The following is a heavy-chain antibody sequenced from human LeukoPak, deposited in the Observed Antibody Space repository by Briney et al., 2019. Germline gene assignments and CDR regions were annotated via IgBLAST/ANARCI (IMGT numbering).Heavy chain of an antibody. CDR2: IYYSGST. CDR1: GGSISSYY. J-gene: IGHJ4*02. CDR3: ARDNRRLRQFDY. V-gene: IGHV4-59*01. D-gene: IGHD4-17*01. Sequence: SETLSLTSTVSGGSISSYYWSWIRQPPGKGLEWIGYIYYSGSTNYNPSLKSRVTISVDTSKNQFSLKLSSVTAADTAVYYCARDNRRLRQFDYWGQGTLVTVSS.